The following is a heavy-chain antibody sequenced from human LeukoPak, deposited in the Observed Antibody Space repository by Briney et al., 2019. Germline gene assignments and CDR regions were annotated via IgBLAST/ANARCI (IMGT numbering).Heavy chain of an antibody. J-gene: IGHJ3*02. CDR3: ARDGCSSTSCQLHDAFDI. Sequence: ASVKVSCKASGYAFSTYDINWVRQASGQGLEWMGWMNPNSGNTGYAQSFQGRVAFTRNTSTSTAYMELSSLRSEDTAVYYCARDGCSSTSCQLHDAFDIWGQGTMVTVSS. D-gene: IGHD2-2*01. CDR1: GYAFSTYD. CDR2: MNPNSGNT. V-gene: IGHV1-8*03.